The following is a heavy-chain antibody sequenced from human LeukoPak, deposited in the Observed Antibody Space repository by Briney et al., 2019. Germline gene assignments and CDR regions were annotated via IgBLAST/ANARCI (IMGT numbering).Heavy chain of an antibody. CDR2: IYYSGST. V-gene: IGHV4-59*12. Sequence: PSETLSLTCTVSGGSISSYYWSWIRQPPGKGLEWIGYIYYSGSTNYNPSLKSRVTISVDTSKNQFSLKLSSVTAADTAVYYCARGRRARRVNFDYWGQGTLVTVSS. CDR1: GGSISSYY. D-gene: IGHD3-22*01. J-gene: IGHJ4*02. CDR3: ARGRRARRVNFDY.